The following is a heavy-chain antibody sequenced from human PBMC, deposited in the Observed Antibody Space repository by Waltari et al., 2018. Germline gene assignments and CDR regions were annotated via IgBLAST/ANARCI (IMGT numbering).Heavy chain of an antibody. CDR3: AKDHYYDSSGVDY. Sequence: EVQLVESGGGLVQPGRSLRLSCAASGFTFDDYAMHWVRQAPGKGRGWVSGISGNSGSIGYADSVKGRFTISRDNAKNSLYLQMNSLRAEDTALYYCAKDHYYDSSGVDYWGQGTLVTVSS. CDR1: GFTFDDYA. V-gene: IGHV3-9*01. D-gene: IGHD3-22*01. J-gene: IGHJ4*02. CDR2: ISGNSGSI.